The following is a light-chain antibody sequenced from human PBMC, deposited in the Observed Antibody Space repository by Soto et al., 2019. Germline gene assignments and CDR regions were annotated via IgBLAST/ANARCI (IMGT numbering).Light chain of an antibody. CDR1: QSVNIY. CDR3: QQRSNWRVT. Sequence: EIVLTQSPATLSLSPGERATLSCRASQSVNIYLAWYQQKPGQAPRLLIYDASNRATGIPARFSGSGSGTDFTITISSLEPEDIADYYCQQRSNWRVTFGGGTKVEIK. J-gene: IGKJ4*01. CDR2: DAS. V-gene: IGKV3-11*01.